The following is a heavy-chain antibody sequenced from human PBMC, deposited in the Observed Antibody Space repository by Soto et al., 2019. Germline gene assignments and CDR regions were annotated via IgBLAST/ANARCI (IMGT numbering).Heavy chain of an antibody. CDR1: GFTFSSYG. CDR2: IWYDGSNK. Sequence: QVQLVESGGGVVQPGRSLRLSCAASGFTFSSYGMHWVRQAPGKGLERVAVIWYDGSNKYYADSVKGRFTISRDNSKNTLYLQMNSLRAEDTAVYYCAILVVTSPFDSWGQGTLVTVSS. D-gene: IGHD2-15*01. V-gene: IGHV3-33*01. CDR3: AILVVTSPFDS. J-gene: IGHJ4*02.